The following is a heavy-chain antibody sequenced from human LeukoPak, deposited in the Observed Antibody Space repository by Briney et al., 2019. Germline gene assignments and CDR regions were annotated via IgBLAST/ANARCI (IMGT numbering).Heavy chain of an antibody. J-gene: IGHJ5*02. D-gene: IGHD6-13*01. CDR1: GGSISTYY. CDR3: ARSRSYSGTWYNP. V-gene: IGHV4-4*09. Sequence: PSETLSLTCTVSGGSISTYYWSWIRQPPGKGLEWIGYIYTSGSTNYNPSLKSRVTISVDTSKNQFSLKLTSVAAADTAVYYCARSRSYSGTWYNPWGQGTLVTVSS. CDR2: IYTSGST.